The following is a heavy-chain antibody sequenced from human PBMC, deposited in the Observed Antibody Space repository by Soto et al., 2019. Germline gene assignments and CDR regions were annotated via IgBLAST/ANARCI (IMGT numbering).Heavy chain of an antibody. V-gene: IGHV2-5*01. D-gene: IGHD6-19*01. CDR2: IYWNDDK. Sequence: SGPTLVNPTQTLTLTCTFSGFSLSTSGVGVGWIRQPPGKALEWLALIYWNDDKRYSPSLKSRLTITKDSSKNQVVLTMTNMDPVDTATYYCAHRPSGWYLFDYWGQGTLVTVSS. J-gene: IGHJ4*02. CDR3: AHRPSGWYLFDY. CDR1: GFSLSTSGVG.